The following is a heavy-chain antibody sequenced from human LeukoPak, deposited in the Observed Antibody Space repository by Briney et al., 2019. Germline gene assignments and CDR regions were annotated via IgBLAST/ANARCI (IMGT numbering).Heavy chain of an antibody. Sequence: SETLSLTCAVYGGSFSGYYWSWIRQPPGKGLEWIGEINHSGSTNYNPSLKSRVTMSVDTSKNQFSLRLSSVTAADTAVYYCARAGEGSYYYFDYWGQGTLVTVSS. J-gene: IGHJ4*02. CDR1: GGSFSGYY. D-gene: IGHD1-26*01. CDR3: ARAGEGSYYYFDY. V-gene: IGHV4-34*01. CDR2: INHSGST.